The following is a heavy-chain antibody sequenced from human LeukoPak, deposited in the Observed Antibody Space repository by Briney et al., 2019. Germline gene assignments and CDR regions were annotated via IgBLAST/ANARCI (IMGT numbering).Heavy chain of an antibody. V-gene: IGHV3-9*01. D-gene: IGHD2-2*01. CDR2: ISWNSGSI. Sequence: GGSLRLSCAASGFTFDDYAMHWVRQAPGKGLEWVSGISWNSGSIGYADSVKGRFTIPRDNAKNSLYLQMNSLRAEDTAVYYCATLVKGYCSSTSCYYYYMDVWGKGTTVTVSS. CDR3: ATLVKGYCSSTSCYYYYMDV. CDR1: GFTFDDYA. J-gene: IGHJ6*03.